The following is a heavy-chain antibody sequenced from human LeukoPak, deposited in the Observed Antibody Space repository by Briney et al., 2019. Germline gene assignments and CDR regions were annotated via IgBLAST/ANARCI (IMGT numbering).Heavy chain of an antibody. V-gene: IGHV3-21*01. CDR3: ARSRTAYYYDTSGYYGPSFDN. CDR2: ISSSSGYI. D-gene: IGHD3-22*01. CDR1: GFTFSSYS. Sequence: PGGSLRLSCAASGFTFSSYSMNWVRQAPGKGLEWVSSISSSSGYIYYADSVKGRFTISRDNAKNSLYLQMNSLRAEDTAVYYCARSRTAYYYDTSGYYGPSFDNWGQGTLVTVSS. J-gene: IGHJ4*02.